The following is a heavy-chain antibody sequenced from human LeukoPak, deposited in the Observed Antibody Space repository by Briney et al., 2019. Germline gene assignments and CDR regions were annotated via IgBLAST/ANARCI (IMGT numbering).Heavy chain of an antibody. CDR2: IYSGGYT. J-gene: IGHJ1*01. CDR1: GFTVSSNY. D-gene: IGHD6-19*01. CDR3: TRNSGWYGLS. V-gene: IGHV3-53*01. Sequence: GGSLRLSCAASGFTVSSNYMSWVRQTPGKGLERVSVIYSGGYTYYADSVKGRFTISRDNSNNTLFLHLNSLRGEDTSVYYCTRNSGWYGLSWGQGTLVTVSS.